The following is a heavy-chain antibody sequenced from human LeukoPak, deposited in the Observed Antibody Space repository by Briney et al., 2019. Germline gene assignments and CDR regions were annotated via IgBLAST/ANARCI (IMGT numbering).Heavy chain of an antibody. CDR1: GDSISSSSYY. D-gene: IGHD3-16*01. CDR2: IHYSGST. J-gene: IGHJ4*02. CDR3: ARRARRGSHIDY. V-gene: IGHV4-39*01. Sequence: SETLSLTCTVSGDSISSSSYYWGWIRQPPEKGLEWIGSIHYSGSTYYNPSLKSRVTISVDTSKNQFSLKLSSVTAADTAVYYCARRARRGSHIDYRGQGTLVTVSS.